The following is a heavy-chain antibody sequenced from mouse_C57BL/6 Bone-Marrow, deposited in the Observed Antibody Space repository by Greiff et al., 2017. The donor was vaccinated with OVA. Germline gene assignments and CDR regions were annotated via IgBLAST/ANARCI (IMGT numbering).Heavy chain of an antibody. CDR1: GYTFTSYW. CDR3: ARSVPSTGTWDY. Sequence: VQLQQPGAELVKPGASVKLSCKASGYTFTSYWMHWVKQRPGQGLEWIGMIHPNSGSTNYNEKFKSKATLTVDKPSSTAYMQLSSLTSEDSAVYYCARSVPSTGTWDYWGQGTTLTVSS. D-gene: IGHD4-1*02. CDR2: IHPNSGST. J-gene: IGHJ2*01. V-gene: IGHV1-64*01.